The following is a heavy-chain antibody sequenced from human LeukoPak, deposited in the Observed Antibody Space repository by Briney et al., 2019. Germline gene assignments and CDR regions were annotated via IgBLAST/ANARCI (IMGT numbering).Heavy chain of an antibody. D-gene: IGHD4-17*01. CDR3: ASYGDYEGWFDP. CDR1: GGSISGYY. CDR2: IYSSGST. Sequence: PSETLSLTCTVTGGSISGYYWNWIRQSPGKGLEWIGYIYSSGSTNYNPSLKSRVTISLDTSKNQFSLKLSSVTAADTAVYYCASYGDYEGWFDPWGQGILVTVSS. V-gene: IGHV4-59*01. J-gene: IGHJ5*02.